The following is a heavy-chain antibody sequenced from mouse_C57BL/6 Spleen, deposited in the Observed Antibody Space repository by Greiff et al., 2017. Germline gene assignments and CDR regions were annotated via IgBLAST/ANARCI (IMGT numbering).Heavy chain of an antibody. CDR1: GYSFTGYY. V-gene: IGHV1-42*01. J-gene: IGHJ2*01. CDR2: INPSTGGT. Sequence: VQLKQSGPELVKPGASVKISCKASGYSFTGYYMNWVKQSPEKSLEWIGEINPSTGGTTYNQKFKAKATLTVDKSSSTAYMQLKSLTSEDSAVYYCARNYGNYENFDYWGQGTTLTVSS. CDR3: ARNYGNYENFDY. D-gene: IGHD2-1*01.